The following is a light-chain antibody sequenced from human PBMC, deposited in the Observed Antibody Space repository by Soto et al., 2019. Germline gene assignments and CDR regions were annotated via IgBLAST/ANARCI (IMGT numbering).Light chain of an antibody. V-gene: IGLV1-40*01. CDR2: GNS. Sequence: QSVLTQPPSVSGAPGQRATTPGPGASPKIGAGYDVHWYQQLPGTAPKLLIYGNSNRPSGVPDRFSGSKSGTSASLAITGLQAEDEADYYCQSYDSSLSGSVVFGGGTQLTVL. J-gene: IGLJ2*01. CDR1: SPKIGAGYD. CDR3: QSYDSSLSGSVV.